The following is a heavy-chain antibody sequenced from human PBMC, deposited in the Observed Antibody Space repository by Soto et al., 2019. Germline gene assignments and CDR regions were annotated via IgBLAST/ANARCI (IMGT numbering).Heavy chain of an antibody. CDR3: ARDENVAAAGTKGYYYYGMDV. CDR1: GYTFTGYY. D-gene: IGHD6-13*01. Sequence: ASVKVSCKSSGYTFTGYYIHWVRQAPGQGLECMGWINPNSGGTNYAQKFQGRVTMTRDTSISTAYMELSRLRSDDTAVYYCARDENVAAAGTKGYYYYGMDVWGQGTTVTVSS. V-gene: IGHV1-2*02. J-gene: IGHJ6*02. CDR2: INPNSGGT.